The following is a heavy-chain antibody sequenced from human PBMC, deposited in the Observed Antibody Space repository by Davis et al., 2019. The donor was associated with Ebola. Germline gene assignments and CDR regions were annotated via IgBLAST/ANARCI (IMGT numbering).Heavy chain of an antibody. CDR3: ARGNWVPPYYYYYGMDV. V-gene: IGHV4-30-4*01. CDR2: SCYSEGT. Sequence: LRLSCSASGGPITSGDYYWSWIRQPPGKGLEWIGYSCYSEGTFYNPSLRSRVSVSLDTSKNQFSLKLSSVTAADTAVYYCARGNWVPPYYYYYGMDVWGQGTTVTVSS. J-gene: IGHJ6*02. CDR1: GGPITSGDYY. D-gene: IGHD7-27*01.